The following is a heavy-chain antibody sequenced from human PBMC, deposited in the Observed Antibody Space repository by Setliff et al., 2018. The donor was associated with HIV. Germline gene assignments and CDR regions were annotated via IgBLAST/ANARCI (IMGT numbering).Heavy chain of an antibody. CDR2: IIPMFGTG. CDR3: ARVGHSSSYHYYGMDV. CDR1: GGTFSSYA. D-gene: IGHD6-13*01. J-gene: IGHJ6*02. V-gene: IGHV1-69*05. Sequence: GASVKVSYKAPGGTFSSYAISWVRQAPGQGLEWMGGIIPMFGTGFYAQKFQGRVTITTDESRSTAYMELSSLSSEDTAVFYCARVGHSSSYHYYGMDVWGQGTTVTVSS.